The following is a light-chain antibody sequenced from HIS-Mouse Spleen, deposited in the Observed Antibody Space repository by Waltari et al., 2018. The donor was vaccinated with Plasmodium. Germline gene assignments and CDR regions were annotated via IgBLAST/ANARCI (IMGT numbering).Light chain of an antibody. J-gene: IGKJ4*01. CDR2: AAS. CDR1: QSISSY. V-gene: IGKV1-39*01. CDR3: QQSYSTPQLT. Sequence: DIQMTQSPSSLSASVGDRVTILCRASQSISSYLNWYQQKPGKAPKLLIYAASSLQSGVPSRFSGSGSGTDFTLTISSLQPEDFATYYCQQSYSTPQLTFGGGTKVEIK.